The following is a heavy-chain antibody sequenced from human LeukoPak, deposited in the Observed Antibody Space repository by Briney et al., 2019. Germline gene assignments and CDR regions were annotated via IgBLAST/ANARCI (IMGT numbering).Heavy chain of an antibody. J-gene: IGHJ4*02. Sequence: GGSLRLSCAVSGFTFNKYWMTWVRRAPGRGLEWVATIKTEGSQKYYVDSVKGRFSISRYNATNSLYLQMSSLRAEDTAVYYCATSPTGSGWYYFDYWGQGTLVTVSS. V-gene: IGHV3-7*01. CDR1: GFTFNKYW. CDR3: ATSPTGSGWYYFDY. CDR2: IKTEGSQK. D-gene: IGHD6-19*01.